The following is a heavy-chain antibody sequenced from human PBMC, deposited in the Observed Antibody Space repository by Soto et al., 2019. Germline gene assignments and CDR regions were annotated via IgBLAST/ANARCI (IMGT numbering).Heavy chain of an antibody. CDR3: AKDRLGLLAAAVLPWFDP. Sequence: GGSLRLSCAASGFTFSSYGMHWVRLAPGKGLEWVAFISYDGSDNYYADSVKGRFTISRDNSKNTLDLQMNSLRAEDTAVYYGAKDRLGLLAAAVLPWFDPLGQGTLVTVSS. V-gene: IGHV3-30*18. J-gene: IGHJ5*02. CDR2: ISYDGSDN. CDR1: GFTFSSYG. D-gene: IGHD6-13*01.